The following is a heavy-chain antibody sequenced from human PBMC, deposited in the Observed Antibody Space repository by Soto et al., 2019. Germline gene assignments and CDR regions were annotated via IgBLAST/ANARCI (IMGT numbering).Heavy chain of an antibody. J-gene: IGHJ5*02. CDR1: GGSFSGYY. CDR3: ARKGSSWYGNWFDP. D-gene: IGHD6-13*01. V-gene: IGHV4-34*01. CDR2: INHSGST. Sequence: QVQLQQWGAGLLKPSETLSLTCAVYGGSFSGYYWSWIRQPPGKGLEWIGEINHSGSTNYNPSLKSRVTISVDTSKNQCSLKLSSVTAADTAVYYCARKGSSWYGNWFDPWGQGTLVTVSS.